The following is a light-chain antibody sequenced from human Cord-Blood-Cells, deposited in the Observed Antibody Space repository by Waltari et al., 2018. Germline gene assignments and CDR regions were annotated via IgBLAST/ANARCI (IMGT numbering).Light chain of an antibody. CDR1: QSLLHSDGKTY. CDR3: MQSIQRPST. V-gene: IGKV2D-29*02. J-gene: IGKJ5*01. CDR2: EVS. Sequence: DSVMTQTPISLSVTPGQPASIPCKSSQSLLHSDGKTYLYWYLQKPGQSPQLLIYEVSNRVSGVPDRFSGSGSGTDFTLKISRVEAEDVGVYYCMQSIQRPSTFGQGTRVEIK.